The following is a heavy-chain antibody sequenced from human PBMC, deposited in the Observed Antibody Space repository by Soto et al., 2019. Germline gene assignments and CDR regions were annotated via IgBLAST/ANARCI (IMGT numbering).Heavy chain of an antibody. V-gene: IGHV3-7*01. J-gene: IGHJ4*02. Sequence: GGSLRLSCAASGFTFSSYWMSWVRQAPGKGLEWVANIKQDGSEKYYVDSVKGRFTISRDNAKNSLYLQMNSLRAEDTAVYYCARELGPDPTYYDFWSGYYHLRCFDYWGQGTLVTVSS. D-gene: IGHD3-3*01. CDR2: IKQDGSEK. CDR3: ARELGPDPTYYDFWSGYYHLRCFDY. CDR1: GFTFSSYW.